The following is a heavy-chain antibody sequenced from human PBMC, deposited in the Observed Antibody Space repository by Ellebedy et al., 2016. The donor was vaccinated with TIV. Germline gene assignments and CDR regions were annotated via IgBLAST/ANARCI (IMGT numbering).Heavy chain of an antibody. CDR1: GGSFSGYY. Sequence: SETLSLXXAVYGGSFSGYYWSWIRQPPGKGLEWIGEINHSGSTNYNPSLKSRVTISVDTSKNQFSLKLSSVTAADTAVYYCARGSSGYSPHAFDIWGQGTMVTVSS. CDR2: INHSGST. D-gene: IGHD3-22*01. CDR3: ARGSSGYSPHAFDI. J-gene: IGHJ3*02. V-gene: IGHV4-34*01.